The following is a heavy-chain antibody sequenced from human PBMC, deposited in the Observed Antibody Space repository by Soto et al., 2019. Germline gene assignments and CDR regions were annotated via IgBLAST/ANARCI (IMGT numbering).Heavy chain of an antibody. CDR1: GGSISSGGYY. Sequence: QVQLQEWGPGLVKPSQTLSLTCTVSGGSISSGGYYWSWIRQHPGKGLEWIGYIYYSGSTYYNPSLTSRVTISVDTSKNQCSLKLSSVTAADTAVYYCASSSTSLGMDVWGQGTTVTVSS. CDR3: ASSSTSLGMDV. CDR2: IYYSGST. D-gene: IGHD2-2*01. J-gene: IGHJ6*02. V-gene: IGHV4-31*03.